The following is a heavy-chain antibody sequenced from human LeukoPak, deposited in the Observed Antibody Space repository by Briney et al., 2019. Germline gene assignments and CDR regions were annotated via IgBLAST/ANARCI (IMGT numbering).Heavy chain of an antibody. CDR3: ARDRYDILTGYPKVYGMDV. CDR1: GFTFSSHA. Sequence: GRSLRLSCAASGFTFSSHAMHWVRQAPGKGLEWVAVTSYDGSNKNYADSVKGRFTISRDNSKNTLYLQMNGLRAEDTAVYYCARDRYDILTGYPKVYGMDVWGQGTTVTVSS. V-gene: IGHV3-30-3*01. D-gene: IGHD3-9*01. J-gene: IGHJ6*02. CDR2: TSYDGSNK.